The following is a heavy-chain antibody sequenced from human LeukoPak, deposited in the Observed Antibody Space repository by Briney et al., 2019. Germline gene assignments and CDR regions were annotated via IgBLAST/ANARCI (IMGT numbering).Heavy chain of an antibody. J-gene: IGHJ2*01. V-gene: IGHV4-59*01. CDR3: ATTGDRTLWYFDL. Sequence: PSETLSLTCTVSGDSISKYFWSWIRQPPGKGLEWIGYISYSGSTNYNPSLKSRVTISLDTSKNQFSLKLDSVTAADTAVYYCATTGDRTLWYFDLWGRGTLVTVSS. CDR1: GDSISKYF. CDR2: ISYSGST. D-gene: IGHD7-27*01.